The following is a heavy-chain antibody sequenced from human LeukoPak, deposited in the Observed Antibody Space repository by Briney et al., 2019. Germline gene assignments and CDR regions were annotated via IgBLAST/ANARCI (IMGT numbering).Heavy chain of an antibody. CDR1: GFAVSSNY. CDR2: IYSSGGT. V-gene: IGHV3-53*01. D-gene: IGHD3-22*01. Sequence: SGGSLRLSCAASGFAVSSNYMSWVRQAPGKGLEWVSVIYSSGGTYYADSVRGRFTISRDNSKNTLYPQMNSLRIEDMALYYCARDSISSGSMDLWGQGTLVTVS. J-gene: IGHJ4*02. CDR3: ARDSISSGSMDL.